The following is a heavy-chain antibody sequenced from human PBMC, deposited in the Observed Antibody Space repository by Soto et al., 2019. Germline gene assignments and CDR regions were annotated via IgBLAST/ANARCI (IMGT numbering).Heavy chain of an antibody. D-gene: IGHD6-19*01. CDR2: TYYRSNWRH. V-gene: IGHV6-1*01. Sequence: SQTLSLTCAISGDSVSSNTAAWNWIRSSPSRGLEWLGRTYYRSNWRHDYAVSVKSRITVNPDTSNNHFSLQLNSVTPDDTAVYYCARGVAGSGFALWGQVTLVTVSS. CDR3: ARGVAGSGFAL. CDR1: GDSVSSNTAA. J-gene: IGHJ4*02.